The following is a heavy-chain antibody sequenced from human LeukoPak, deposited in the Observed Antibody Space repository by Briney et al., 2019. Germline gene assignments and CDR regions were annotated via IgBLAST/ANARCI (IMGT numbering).Heavy chain of an antibody. Sequence: GGSLRLSCAASGFTFSSYSMNWVRQAPGKGLEWVSSISSSSSYIYYADSVKGRFTISRDNAKNSLYLQMNSLRAEDTAVYYCARAFSIAAAAPGGYWGQGTLVTVSS. CDR3: ARAFSIAAAAPGGY. CDR1: GFTFSSYS. D-gene: IGHD6-13*01. V-gene: IGHV3-21*01. CDR2: ISSSSSYI. J-gene: IGHJ4*02.